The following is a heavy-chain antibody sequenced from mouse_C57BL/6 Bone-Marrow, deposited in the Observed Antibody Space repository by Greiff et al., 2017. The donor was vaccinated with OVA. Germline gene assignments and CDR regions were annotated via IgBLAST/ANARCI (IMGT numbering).Heavy chain of an antibody. D-gene: IGHD4-1*01. CDR2: IYPRSGNT. CDR3: ARSEGDWDWYFDV. CDR1: GYTFTSYG. J-gene: IGHJ1*03. Sequence: QVQLQQSGAELARPGASVKLSCKASGYTFTSYGISWVKQRTGQGLEWIGEIYPRSGNTYYNEKFKGKATLTADKSSSTAYMELRSLTSEDSAVYFWARSEGDWDWYFDVWGTGTTVTVSS. V-gene: IGHV1-81*01.